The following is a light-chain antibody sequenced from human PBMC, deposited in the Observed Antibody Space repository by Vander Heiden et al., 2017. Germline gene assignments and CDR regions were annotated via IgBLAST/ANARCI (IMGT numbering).Light chain of an antibody. CDR1: SSDVGGYNY. V-gene: IGLV2-11*01. CDR3: CSYAGSNTYV. CDR2: DVS. Sequence: QSALTQPRSVSGSPGQSVTISCTGTSSDVGGYNYVSWYQQHPGKAPKLMINDVSKRPSGVPDRFSGSKSGNTASQTISGLQAEDEADYYCCSYAGSNTYVFGTGTKVTVL. J-gene: IGLJ1*01.